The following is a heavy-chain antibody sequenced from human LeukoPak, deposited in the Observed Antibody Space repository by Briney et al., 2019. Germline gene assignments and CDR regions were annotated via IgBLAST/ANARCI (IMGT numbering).Heavy chain of an antibody. V-gene: IGHV4-39*07. CDR1: GGSISSSSYY. CDR2: IYTSGST. CDR3: ARDAVGYCSSTSCSEYYYYYMDV. Sequence: SETLSLTCTVSGGSISSSSYYWGWIRQPPGKGLEWIGRIYTSGSTNYNPSLKSRVTMSVDTSKNQFSLKLSSVTAADTAVYYCARDAVGYCSSTSCSEYYYYYMDVWGKGTTVTISS. D-gene: IGHD2-2*01. J-gene: IGHJ6*03.